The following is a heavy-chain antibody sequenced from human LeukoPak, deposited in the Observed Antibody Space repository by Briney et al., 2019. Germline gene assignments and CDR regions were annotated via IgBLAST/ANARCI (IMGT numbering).Heavy chain of an antibody. CDR2: ISDSGSLT. V-gene: IGHV3-23*01. Sequence: PGGSLRLSCAASGFAFSSQAMGWVRQAPGKGLEWVSVISDSGSLTYYADSVKGRFTISRDNSKNTLYLEMNNLRAEDTAVYYCASHPKSGGNFDYWGQGTLVTVSS. CDR1: GFAFSSQA. J-gene: IGHJ4*02. D-gene: IGHD4-23*01. CDR3: ASHPKSGGNFDY.